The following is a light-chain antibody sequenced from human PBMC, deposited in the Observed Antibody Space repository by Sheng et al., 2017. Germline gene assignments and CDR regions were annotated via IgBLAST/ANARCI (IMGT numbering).Light chain of an antibody. Sequence: DIQMTQSPSALSASVGDRVTITCRASESISAWLAWYQQKPGKAPKLLIYKASNLESGVPSRFSGSGSGTEFTLTITSLQPDDVATYYCQEYVSYSWAFGQGTKIRNQT. CDR1: ESISAW. CDR2: KAS. V-gene: IGKV1-5*03. CDR3: QEYVSYSWA. J-gene: IGKJ1*01.